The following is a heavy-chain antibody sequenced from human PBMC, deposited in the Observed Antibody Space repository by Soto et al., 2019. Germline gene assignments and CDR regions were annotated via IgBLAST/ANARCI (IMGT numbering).Heavy chain of an antibody. Sequence: SLRLSCAASGFTFSNYAMSWVRQAPGKGLEWVSAISGSAGTTYYADSVTGRFTISRDNSKNTLYLQMSSLRAEDTAVYYCAKVPNYDFWSGPLMDVWGKGTTVTVSS. CDR1: GFTFSNYA. CDR3: AKVPNYDFWSGPLMDV. J-gene: IGHJ6*03. D-gene: IGHD3-3*01. V-gene: IGHV3-23*01. CDR2: ISGSAGTT.